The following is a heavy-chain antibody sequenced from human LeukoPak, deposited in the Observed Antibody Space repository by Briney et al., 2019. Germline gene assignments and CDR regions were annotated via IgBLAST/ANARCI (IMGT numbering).Heavy chain of an antibody. V-gene: IGHV3-30*02. J-gene: IGHJ3*02. CDR3: AKTSGYSGYEQNDAFDI. CDR2: IRYDGSNK. Sequence: PGGSLRLSCAASGFTFSSYGMHWVRQAPGKGLEWLAFIRYDGSNKYYADSVKGRFTISRDNSKNTLYLQMNSLRAEDTAVYYCAKTSGYSGYEQNDAFDIWGQGTMVTVSS. D-gene: IGHD5-12*01. CDR1: GFTFSSYG.